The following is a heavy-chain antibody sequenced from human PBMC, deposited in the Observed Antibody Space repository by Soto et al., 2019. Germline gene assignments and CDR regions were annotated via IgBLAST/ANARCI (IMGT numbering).Heavy chain of an antibody. CDR3: ARSGDVPYFDY. Sequence: QVQLVESGGGVVQPGRSLRLACAASGFTFSSYGMHWVRQAPGKGLEWVAVIWYDGSNKYYADSVKGRFTISRDSSKNTLYLQMNSLRAEDTAVYYCARSGDVPYFDYWGQGTLVTVSS. J-gene: IGHJ4*02. D-gene: IGHD3-10*01. V-gene: IGHV3-33*01. CDR1: GFTFSSYG. CDR2: IWYDGSNK.